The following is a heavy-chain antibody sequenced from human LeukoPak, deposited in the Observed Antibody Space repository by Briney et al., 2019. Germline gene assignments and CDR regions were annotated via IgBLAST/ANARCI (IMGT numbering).Heavy chain of an antibody. V-gene: IGHV3-23*01. CDR1: GFTLTRCA. CDR3: AKDRGVTLRPGPSDY. J-gene: IGHJ4*02. CDR2: IRVSGGST. D-gene: IGHD3-10*01. Sequence: PGGSLTLSCAASGFTLTRCAMGWVRPAPGEGLGWVSGIRVSGGSTYNTDSVKGWFTISRDNSKNTLYLQMNSLRAEDTALYYCAKDRGVTLRPGPSDYWGQGTLVTVSS.